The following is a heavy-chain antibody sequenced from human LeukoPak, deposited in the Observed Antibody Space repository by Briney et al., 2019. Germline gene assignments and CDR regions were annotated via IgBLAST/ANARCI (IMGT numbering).Heavy chain of an antibody. Sequence: SETLSLTCTVSGGSISSSSYYWGWIRQPPGKGLEWIGSVYYTGASYYNPSLKSRVTISIDTSKNQFSLKLTSVTAADTAVYYCARGEDGTGDYRPTYFDSWGQGTLVTVSS. CDR1: GGSISSSSYY. CDR2: VYYTGAS. J-gene: IGHJ4*02. CDR3: ARGEDGTGDYRPTYFDS. D-gene: IGHD4-17*01. V-gene: IGHV4-39*07.